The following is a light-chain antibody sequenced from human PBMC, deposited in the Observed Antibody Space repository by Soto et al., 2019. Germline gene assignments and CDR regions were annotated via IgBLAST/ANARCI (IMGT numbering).Light chain of an antibody. CDR2: GAS. CDR1: QSVSSN. Sequence: EIGMTQSPATLSVSTGERATLSCRASQSVSSNLAWYQQKPGQAPRLLIYGASTRATGIPARFSGSGSETEFTLTISSLQSEDFAVYYCQQYNNWPPYTFGQGTKVDIK. CDR3: QQYNNWPPYT. J-gene: IGKJ2*01. V-gene: IGKV3-15*01.